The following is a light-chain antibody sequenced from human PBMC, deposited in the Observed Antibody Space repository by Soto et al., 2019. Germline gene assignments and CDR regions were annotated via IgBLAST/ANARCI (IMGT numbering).Light chain of an antibody. CDR3: HRFDNCPRALT. CDR2: GAS. V-gene: IGKV1-33*01. Sequence: MWLPQFPSSFSAPVGDRATITSQASKDISNYLNWDQQKPGKAPKPLIHGASNLETGAPSRFRGSGSGTEFTFTISIRQPEDIATYYYHRFDNCPRALTFGQGTQVEIK. CDR1: KDISNY. J-gene: IGKJ5*01.